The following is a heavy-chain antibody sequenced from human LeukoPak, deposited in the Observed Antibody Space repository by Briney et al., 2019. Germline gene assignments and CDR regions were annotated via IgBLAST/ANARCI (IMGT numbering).Heavy chain of an antibody. D-gene: IGHD4-17*01. J-gene: IGHJ4*02. CDR1: GGSISSYY. Sequence: SETLSLTCTVSGGSISSYYWSWIRQPAGKGLEWIGRIYTSGSTNYNPSLKSRATMSVDTSKNQFSLKLSSVTAADTAVYYCARDRSTRYGAWIDYWGQGTLVTVSS. CDR3: ARDRSTRYGAWIDY. V-gene: IGHV4-4*07. CDR2: IYTSGST.